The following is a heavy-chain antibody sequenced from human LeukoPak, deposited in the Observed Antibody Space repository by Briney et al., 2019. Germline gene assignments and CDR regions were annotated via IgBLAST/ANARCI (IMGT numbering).Heavy chain of an antibody. CDR2: ISAYNGNT. D-gene: IGHD6-19*01. J-gene: IGHJ2*01. Sequence: ASVKVSCKASGYTFTSYGISWVRQAPGQGLEWMGWISAYNGNTNYAQKLQGRVTMTTGTSTSTAYMELRSLRSDDTAVYYCARALWYSSGWYHWYFDLWGRGTLVTVSS. CDR3: ARALWYSSGWYHWYFDL. CDR1: GYTFTSYG. V-gene: IGHV1-18*01.